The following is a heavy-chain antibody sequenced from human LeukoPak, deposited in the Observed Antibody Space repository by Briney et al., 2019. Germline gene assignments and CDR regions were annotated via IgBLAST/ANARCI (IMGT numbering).Heavy chain of an antibody. CDR3: ARDRDQVGAPGDAFDI. D-gene: IGHD1-26*01. CDR1: GFTFSSYS. CDR2: ISSSSSTI. V-gene: IGHV3-48*01. Sequence: PGGSLRLSCAASGFTFSSYSMNWVRQAPGKGLEWVSYISSSSSTIYYADSVKGRFTISRDNAKNSLYLQMNSLRAEDTAVYYSARDRDQVGAPGDAFDIWGQGTMVTVSS. J-gene: IGHJ3*02.